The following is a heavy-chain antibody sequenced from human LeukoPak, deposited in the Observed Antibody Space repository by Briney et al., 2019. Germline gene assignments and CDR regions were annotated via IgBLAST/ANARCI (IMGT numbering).Heavy chain of an antibody. D-gene: IGHD5-18*01. CDR3: ARDPRYSYGYPRPYYYMDV. Sequence: ASVKVSCKASGYTFTGYYMHWVRQAPGQGLEWMGWINPNSGGTNYAQKFQGRVTMTRDTSISTAYMELSRLRSDDTAVYYCARDPRYSYGYPRPYYYMDVWGKGTTVTVSS. CDR1: GYTFTGYY. J-gene: IGHJ6*03. CDR2: INPNSGGT. V-gene: IGHV1-2*02.